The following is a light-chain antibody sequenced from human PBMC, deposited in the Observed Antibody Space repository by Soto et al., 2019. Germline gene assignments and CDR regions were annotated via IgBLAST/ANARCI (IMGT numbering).Light chain of an antibody. Sequence: DIPMTQSPSSLSASVGDRVTITCRASQGIGNDLGWFQQKPGKAPKRLIHAASSLQSGVPSRFSGSGSGTEFTLTISSLQPEDFATYYCLQYNTSPITFGQGTRLDIK. CDR1: QGIGND. CDR2: AAS. CDR3: LQYNTSPIT. J-gene: IGKJ5*01. V-gene: IGKV1-17*01.